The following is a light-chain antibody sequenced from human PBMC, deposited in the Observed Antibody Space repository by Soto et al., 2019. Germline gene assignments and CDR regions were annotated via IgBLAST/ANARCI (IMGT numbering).Light chain of an antibody. Sequence: QSALTQPPSASGSPGQSVTISCTGTSSDVGGYNYVSWYQQHPGKAPRLMVYEVTKRPSGVPARFSGSKSGNTASLTVSGLQAEDEAEYYCSSYTGSSINTVVFGGGTKLTVL. CDR1: SSDVGGYNY. V-gene: IGLV2-8*01. CDR2: EVT. J-gene: IGLJ2*01. CDR3: SSYTGSSINTVV.